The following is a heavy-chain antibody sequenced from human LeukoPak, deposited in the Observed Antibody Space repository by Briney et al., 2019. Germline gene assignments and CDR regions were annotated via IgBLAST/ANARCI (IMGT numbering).Heavy chain of an antibody. J-gene: IGHJ6*03. CDR2: IYYSGST. Sequence: SETLSLTCTVSGGSISSHYWSWIRQPPGKGLEWIEYIYYSGSTNYNPSLKSRVTISVDTSKNQFSLKLSSVTAADTAVYYCARAGYYYGSGSYSYYYYCYYMDVWGKGTTVTVSS. V-gene: IGHV4-59*11. CDR3: ARAGYYYGSGSYSYYYYCYYMDV. D-gene: IGHD3-10*01. CDR1: GGSISSHY.